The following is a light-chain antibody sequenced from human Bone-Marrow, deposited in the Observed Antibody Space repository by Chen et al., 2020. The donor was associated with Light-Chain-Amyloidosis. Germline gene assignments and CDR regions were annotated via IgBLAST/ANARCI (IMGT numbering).Light chain of an antibody. CDR1: SSDVGTYNL. CDR3: CSYAGSRTRV. CDR2: EVN. Sequence: QSALAQPASVSGSPGQSITISCTGTSSDVGTYNLVSWYQQHPGRAPKRMIYEVNKRPSGISDRFSDYKSRNTASLTISGLQAEDEADYYCCSYAGSRTRVFGGGTKLTVL. V-gene: IGLV2-23*02. J-gene: IGLJ3*02.